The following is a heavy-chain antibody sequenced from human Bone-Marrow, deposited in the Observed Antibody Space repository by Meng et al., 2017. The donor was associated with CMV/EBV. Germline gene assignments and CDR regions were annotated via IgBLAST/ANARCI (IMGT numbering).Heavy chain of an antibody. D-gene: IGHD2-2*01. J-gene: IGHJ4*02. CDR3: ARADCSSTSCPLDY. CDR1: GGSLRDSF. V-gene: IGHV4-34*01. Sequence: SETLSLTCAVYGGSLRDSFWTWIRQTPGKGLEWIGEIDHNENTNYNPSLGGRATMSVDTSKNQFSLKLSSVTAADTAVYYCARADCSSTSCPLDYWGQGTLVTVSS. CDR2: IDHNENT.